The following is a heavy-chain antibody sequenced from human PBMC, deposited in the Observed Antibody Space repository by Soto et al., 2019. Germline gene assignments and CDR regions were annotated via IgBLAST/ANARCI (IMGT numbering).Heavy chain of an antibody. V-gene: IGHV1-18*01. Sequence: ASVKVSCKASGYTFTSYGISWVRQAPGQGLEWMGWISAYNGNTNYAQKLQGRVTTTTDTSTSTAYMELRSLRSDDTAVYYCARDQDVAARLYYYYGMDVWGQGTTVTVSS. CDR2: ISAYNGNT. CDR1: GYTFTSYG. CDR3: ARDQDVAARLYYYYGMDV. J-gene: IGHJ6*02. D-gene: IGHD6-6*01.